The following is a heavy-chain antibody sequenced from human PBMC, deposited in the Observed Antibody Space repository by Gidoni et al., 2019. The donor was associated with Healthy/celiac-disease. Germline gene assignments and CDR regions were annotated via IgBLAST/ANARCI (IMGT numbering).Heavy chain of an antibody. CDR2: ISAYNGNT. J-gene: IGHJ4*02. V-gene: IGHV1-18*01. D-gene: IGHD6-13*01. CDR1: GYTFTSYG. Sequence: QVQLVQSGAEVKKPGASVKVSCKASGYTFTSYGISWVRQAPGQGLEWMGWISAYNGNTNYAQKLQGRVTMTTDTSMSTAYMELRSLRSDDTAVYYCAREQGSGIAAAGLTFFDYWGQGTLVTVSS. CDR3: AREQGSGIAAAGLTFFDY.